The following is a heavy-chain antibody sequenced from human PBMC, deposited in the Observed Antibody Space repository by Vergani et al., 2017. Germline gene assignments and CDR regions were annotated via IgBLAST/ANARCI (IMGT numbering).Heavy chain of an antibody. V-gene: IGHV3-23*01. CDR2: ISGSGGST. CDR3: AKDVEGPTSFFDY. D-gene: IGHD6-6*01. Sequence: EVQLLESGGGLVQPGGSLRLSCAASGFTFSSYAMSWVRQAPGKGLEWVSAISGSGGSTYYADSVTGRFTISRDNSKNTLYLQMNSLRAEDSAVYYCAKDVEGPTSFFDYWGQGTLVTVSS. CDR1: GFTFSSYA. J-gene: IGHJ4*02.